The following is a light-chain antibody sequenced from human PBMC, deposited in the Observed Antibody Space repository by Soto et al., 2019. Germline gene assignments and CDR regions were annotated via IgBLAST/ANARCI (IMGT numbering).Light chain of an antibody. V-gene: IGLV2-14*01. Sequence: QSALTQPASVSGSPGQSITISCTGTSSDIGGYNYVSWYQQNPGKAPKLMIYDVSNRPSGVSNRFSGSKSGNTASLTISGLQAEDEADYYCSSYTSSGSVWVFGGGTQLTVL. J-gene: IGLJ3*02. CDR3: SSYTSSGSVWV. CDR2: DVS. CDR1: SSDIGGYNY.